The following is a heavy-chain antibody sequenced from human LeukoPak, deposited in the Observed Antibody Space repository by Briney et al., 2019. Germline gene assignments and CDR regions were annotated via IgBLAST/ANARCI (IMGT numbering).Heavy chain of an antibody. Sequence: GGSLRLSCAASGFTFSSYEMNWVRQAPGKGLEWVSYISTSGTTIYYADSVKGRFTISRNNAKNSLYLQMNSLRAEDTAVYYCAREPYSGYENDAFDIWGRGTMVTVSS. CDR3: AREPYSGYENDAFDI. CDR1: GFTFSSYE. D-gene: IGHD5-12*01. J-gene: IGHJ3*02. CDR2: ISTSGTTI. V-gene: IGHV3-48*03.